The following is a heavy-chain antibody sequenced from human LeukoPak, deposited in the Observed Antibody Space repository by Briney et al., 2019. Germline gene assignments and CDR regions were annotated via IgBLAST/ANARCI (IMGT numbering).Heavy chain of an antibody. J-gene: IGHJ3*02. CDR1: GFIFSSYS. CDR2: ISSSRSYI. Sequence: GGSLRLSCVASGFIFSSYSMNWVRQAPGKGLEWVSSISSSRSYIYYADSVKGRFTISRDNAKNSLYLQMNSLRAEDTAVYYCARGKIDVFDIWGQGTMVTVSS. V-gene: IGHV3-21*01. CDR3: ARGKIDVFDI.